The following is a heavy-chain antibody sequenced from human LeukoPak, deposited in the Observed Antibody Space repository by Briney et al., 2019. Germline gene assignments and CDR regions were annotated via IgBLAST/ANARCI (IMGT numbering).Heavy chain of an antibody. J-gene: IGHJ4*02. CDR3: AKPSPEYYDILTGYFD. Sequence: PGRSLRLSCAASGFTFSSYAMSWVRQAPGKGLEWVSAISGSGGSTYYADSVKGRFTISRDNSKNTLYLQMNSLRAEDTAVYYCAKPSPEYYDILTGYFDWGQGTLVTVSS. CDR2: ISGSGGST. CDR1: GFTFSSYA. V-gene: IGHV3-23*01. D-gene: IGHD3-9*01.